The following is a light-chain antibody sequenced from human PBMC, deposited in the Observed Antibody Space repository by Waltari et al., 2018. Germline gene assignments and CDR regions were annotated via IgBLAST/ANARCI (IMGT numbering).Light chain of an antibody. CDR1: SSNLGSNG. CDR2: SNN. CDR3: AVWDDSLNGWV. J-gene: IGLJ3*02. V-gene: IGLV1-44*01. Sequence: QSVLTQPPSASGTPGQRVTTSCSGSSSNLGSNGVDWYQQLPGPAPKLLIYSNNQRPSGVPDRFSGSKSGISASLAISGLQSDDEADYYCAVWDDSLNGWVFGGGTKLTVL.